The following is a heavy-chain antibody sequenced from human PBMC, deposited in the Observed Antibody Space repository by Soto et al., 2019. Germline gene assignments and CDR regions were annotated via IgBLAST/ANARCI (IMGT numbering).Heavy chain of an antibody. CDR2: IKQDGSEE. CDR1: GFTFSTYW. J-gene: IGHJ4*02. D-gene: IGHD4-17*01. V-gene: IGHV3-7*03. Sequence: PGGSLRLSCAASGFTFSTYWMTWARQAPGKGLEWVANIKQDGSEEYYVDSVKGRLTISRDNAKNSLYLQMRSVRAEDTAVYFCARVPRNGDYLDYWGQGTLVTVSS. CDR3: ARVPRNGDYLDY.